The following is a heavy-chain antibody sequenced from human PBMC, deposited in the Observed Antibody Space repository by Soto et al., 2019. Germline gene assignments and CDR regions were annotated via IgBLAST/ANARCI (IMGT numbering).Heavy chain of an antibody. CDR3: ARTRRLVQYYYYGMDV. Sequence: GESLKISCNGSGYSFTVYWIGWVRQMPGKGLEWMGIIYPGDSDTRYSPSFQGQVTISADKSISTAYLQWSSLKASDTAMYYCARTRRLVQYYYYGMDVWGQGTTVTVSS. CDR2: IYPGDSDT. J-gene: IGHJ6*02. CDR1: GYSFTVYW. V-gene: IGHV5-51*01. D-gene: IGHD6-19*01.